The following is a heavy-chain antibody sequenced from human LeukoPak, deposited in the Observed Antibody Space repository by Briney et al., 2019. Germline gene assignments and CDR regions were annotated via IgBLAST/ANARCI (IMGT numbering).Heavy chain of an antibody. D-gene: IGHD3-22*01. V-gene: IGHV4-39*07. CDR1: GGSISSSSYY. CDR2: IYYSGST. CDR3: ARGLTYYYDSSHPRLGPFDI. Sequence: ASETLSLTCTVSGGSISSSSYYWGWIRQPPGKGLEWIGSIYYSGSTYYNPSLKSRVTISVDTSKNQFSLKLSSVTAADTAVYYCARGLTYYYDSSHPRLGPFDIWGQGTMVTVSS. J-gene: IGHJ3*02.